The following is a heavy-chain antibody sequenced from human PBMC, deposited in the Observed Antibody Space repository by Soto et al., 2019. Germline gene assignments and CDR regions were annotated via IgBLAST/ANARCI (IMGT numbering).Heavy chain of an antibody. D-gene: IGHD2-2*01. Sequence: QVQLVESGGGVVQPGRSLRLSCAASGFTFSSYGMHWVRQAPGKGLEWVAVIWYDGSNKYYADSVKGRFTISRDNSKNTLYLQMNSLRAEDTAVYYRAREGIVVVPAAENYDFDYWGQGTLVTVSS. CDR3: AREGIVVVPAAENYDFDY. J-gene: IGHJ4*02. V-gene: IGHV3-33*01. CDR2: IWYDGSNK. CDR1: GFTFSSYG.